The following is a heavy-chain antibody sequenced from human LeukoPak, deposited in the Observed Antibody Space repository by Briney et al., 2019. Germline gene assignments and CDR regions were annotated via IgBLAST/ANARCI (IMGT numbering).Heavy chain of an antibody. V-gene: IGHV1-18*01. Sequence: ASVKVSCKASGYTFTSYGISWVRQAPEQGLEWMGWISAYNGNTNYAQKLQGRVTMTTDTSTSTAYMELRSLRSDDTAVYYCARDRGDGSGYYLNWFDPWGQGTLVTVSS. D-gene: IGHD3-22*01. CDR1: GYTFTSYG. J-gene: IGHJ5*02. CDR3: ARDRGDGSGYYLNWFDP. CDR2: ISAYNGNT.